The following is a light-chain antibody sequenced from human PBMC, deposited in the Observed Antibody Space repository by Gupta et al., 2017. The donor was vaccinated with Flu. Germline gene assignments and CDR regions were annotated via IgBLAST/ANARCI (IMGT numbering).Light chain of an antibody. J-gene: IGKJ2*01. Sequence: AIRMTQSPSSFSASTGDTVTITCRASQGVGSYVAWYQQRPRNAPNLLIYGASTLHSGVPSTFSGSGSGTDFTLTIYRLQSEDFASYSCQQEDYSPYSFGQGTKLDIK. V-gene: IGKV1-8*01. CDR3: QQEDYSPYS. CDR2: GAS. CDR1: QGVGSY.